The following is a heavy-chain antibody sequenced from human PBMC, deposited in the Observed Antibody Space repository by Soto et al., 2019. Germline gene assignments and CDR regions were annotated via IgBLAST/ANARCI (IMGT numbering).Heavy chain of an antibody. V-gene: IGHV1-69*13. J-gene: IGHJ6*02. CDR3: ARDGVVVIATHDGGMDV. CDR2: IIPIFGTA. D-gene: IGHD2-21*01. CDR1: GYTNSSYA. Sequence: SLNVSRKTSGYTNSSYAISRLRQTTKQGLEWMGGIIPIFGTANYAQKFQGRVTITADESTSTAYMELSSLRSEDTAVYYCARDGVVVIATHDGGMDVWGQGTTVIVSS.